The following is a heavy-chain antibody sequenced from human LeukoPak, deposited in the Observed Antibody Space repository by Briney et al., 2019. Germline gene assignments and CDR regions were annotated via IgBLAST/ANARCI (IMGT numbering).Heavy chain of an antibody. Sequence: GGSLRLSCAASGFTFSSYAMSWVRQVPGKGLEWVSAISGSGGSTYYADSVKGRFTISRDNSKNTLYLQMNSLRAEDTAVYYCAKDRVGAEGGDAFDIWGQGTMVTVSS. CDR1: GFTFSSYA. CDR3: AKDRVGAEGGDAFDI. J-gene: IGHJ3*02. D-gene: IGHD1-26*01. V-gene: IGHV3-23*01. CDR2: ISGSGGST.